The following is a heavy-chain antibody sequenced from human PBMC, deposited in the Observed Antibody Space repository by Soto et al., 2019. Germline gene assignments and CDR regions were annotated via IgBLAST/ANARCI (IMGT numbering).Heavy chain of an antibody. V-gene: IGHV3-30*18. D-gene: IGHD5-18*01. Sequence: WGSLRLSCAASGFTFSSYGMHWVRQAPGKGLEWVAVISYDGSNKYYADSVKGRFTISRDNSKNTLYLQMNSLRAEDTAVYYCAKLSRGLPFDYWGQGTLVTVSS. CDR3: AKLSRGLPFDY. CDR2: ISYDGSNK. CDR1: GFTFSSYG. J-gene: IGHJ4*02.